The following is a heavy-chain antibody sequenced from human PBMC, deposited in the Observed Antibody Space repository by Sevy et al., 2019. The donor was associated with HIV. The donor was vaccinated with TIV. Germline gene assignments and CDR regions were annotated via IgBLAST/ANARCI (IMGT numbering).Heavy chain of an antibody. CDR3: AGAGSGYFMFDY. CDR2: IYYSGIT. D-gene: IGHD3-3*01. Sequence: SETLSLSCTVSAGTLTSYYWSWIRQSPGKGLEWIGCIYYSGITNYNPSLKSRVTISIDTSRKQFSLNLNSVTAADTAVYYCAGAGSGYFMFDYWGQGALVTVS. J-gene: IGHJ4*02. V-gene: IGHV4-59*01. CDR1: AGTLTSYY.